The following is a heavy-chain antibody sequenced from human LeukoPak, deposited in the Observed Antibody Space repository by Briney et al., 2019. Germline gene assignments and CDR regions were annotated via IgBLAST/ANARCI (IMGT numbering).Heavy chain of an antibody. J-gene: IGHJ3*02. CDR3: ARELTHYYDSSGYYGAFDI. D-gene: IGHD3-22*01. CDR1: RFTFSSYS. CDR2: ISSSSSYI. V-gene: IGHV3-21*01. Sequence: GGSLRLSCAASRFTFSSYSMNWVRQAPGKGLEWVSSISSSSSYIYYADSVKGRFTISRDNTKNSLYLQMNSLRAEDTAVYYCARELTHYYDSSGYYGAFDIWGQGTMVTVSS.